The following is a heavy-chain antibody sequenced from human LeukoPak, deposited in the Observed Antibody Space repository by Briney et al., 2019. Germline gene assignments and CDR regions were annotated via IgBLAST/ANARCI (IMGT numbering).Heavy chain of an antibody. D-gene: IGHD2-15*01. Sequence: PSETLSLTCTVSGGSISSYYWSWIRQPPGKGLEWNGYIYTSGSTNYNPSLKSRVTISVDTSKNQFSLKLSSVTAADTAVYYCAGIVVVVTDSDAFDIWGQGTMVTVSS. CDR1: GGSISSYY. V-gene: IGHV4-4*09. J-gene: IGHJ3*02. CDR2: IYTSGST. CDR3: AGIVVVVTDSDAFDI.